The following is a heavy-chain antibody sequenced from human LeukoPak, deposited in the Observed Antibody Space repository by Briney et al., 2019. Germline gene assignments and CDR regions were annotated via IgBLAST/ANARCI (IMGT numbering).Heavy chain of an antibody. CDR1: GFTFSSYE. CDR2: ISSSGSTI. V-gene: IGHV3-48*03. J-gene: IGHJ5*02. CDR3: ARRAGRYFDWFDP. D-gene: IGHD3-9*01. Sequence: PGGSLRLSCAASGFTFSSYEMNWVRQAPGKGLEWVSYISSSGSTIYYADSVKGRFTISRDNAKNSLYLQMNRLRAEDTAVYYCARRAGRYFDWFDPWGQGTLVTVSS.